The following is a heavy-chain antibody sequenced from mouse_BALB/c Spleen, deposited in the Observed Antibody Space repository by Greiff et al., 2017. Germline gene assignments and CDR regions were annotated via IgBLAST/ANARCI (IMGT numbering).Heavy chain of an antibody. CDR2: IDTSDSYT. CDR3: AREYGNRGYAMDY. CDR1: GYTFTDYW. D-gene: IGHD2-10*02. J-gene: IGHJ4*01. V-gene: IGHV1-69*01. Sequence: VQLQQPGAELVMPGASVKMSCKASGYTFTDYWMHWVKQRPGQGLEWIGAIDTSDSYTSYNQKFKGKATLTVDESSSTAYMQLSSLTSEDSAVYYCAREYGNRGYAMDYWGQGTSVTVSS.